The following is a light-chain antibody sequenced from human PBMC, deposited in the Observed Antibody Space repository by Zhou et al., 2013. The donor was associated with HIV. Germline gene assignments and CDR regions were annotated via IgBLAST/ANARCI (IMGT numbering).Light chain of an antibody. CDR3: HQTYITPLT. J-gene: IGKJ4*01. CDR2: DAS. CDR1: HNIRTS. Sequence: DIQMTQSPSSLSASVGDRVTISCRASHNIRTSLSWYQQKSGKAPRLLVYDASSLQSGVPPRFSGGGSRTNFTLTINSLQPEDFGTYYCHQTYITPLTFGGGTRVEIK. V-gene: IGKV1-39*01.